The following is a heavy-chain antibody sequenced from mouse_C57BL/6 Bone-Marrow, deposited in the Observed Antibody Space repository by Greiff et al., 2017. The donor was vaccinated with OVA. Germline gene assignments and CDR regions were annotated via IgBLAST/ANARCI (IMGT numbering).Heavy chain of an antibody. V-gene: IGHV2-5*01. CDR3: AKTTEGFYFDY. D-gene: IGHD1-1*01. Sequence: QVHVKQSGPGLVQPSHSLSITCTVSGFSLTSYGVHWVRQSPRKGLEWLGMIWRAGSTDYNTAFMTNLSITKYNSKSQVFFKMNRLQADYTAIYYCAKTTEGFYFDYWGQGTTLTVSS. CDR2: IWRAGST. CDR1: GFSLTSYG. J-gene: IGHJ2*01.